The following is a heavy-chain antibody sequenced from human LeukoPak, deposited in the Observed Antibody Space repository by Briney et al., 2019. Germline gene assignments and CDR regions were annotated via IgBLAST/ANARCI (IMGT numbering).Heavy chain of an antibody. Sequence: AASVKVSCKASGYTFTGYYMHWVRQAPGQGLEWMGWISPNSGGTNYAQKFQGWVTMTRDTSISTAYMELSRLRSDDTAVYYCARDGGSTSCIFDYWGQGTLVTVSS. CDR2: ISPNSGGT. V-gene: IGHV1-2*04. CDR1: GYTFTGYY. CDR3: ARDGGSTSCIFDY. J-gene: IGHJ4*02. D-gene: IGHD2-2*01.